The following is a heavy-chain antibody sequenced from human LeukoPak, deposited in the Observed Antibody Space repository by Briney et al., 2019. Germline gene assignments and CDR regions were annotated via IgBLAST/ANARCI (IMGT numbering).Heavy chain of an antibody. CDR2: INPNSGGT. J-gene: IGHJ5*02. V-gene: IGHV1-2*06. CDR1: GYTFTAYY. D-gene: IGHD3-22*01. CDR3: ATDDSSGYYSGP. Sequence: GASVKVSCKASGYTFTAYYMAWVRQAPGRGLEWMGRINPNSGGTNYAQKFQGRVTMTRDTSISTAYMELSRLRSDDTAVYYCATDDSSGYYSGPWGQGTLVTVSS.